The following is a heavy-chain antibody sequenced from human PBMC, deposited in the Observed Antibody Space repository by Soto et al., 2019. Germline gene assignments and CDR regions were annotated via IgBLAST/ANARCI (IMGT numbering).Heavy chain of an antibody. V-gene: IGHV4-34*01. CDR3: ARVERGTATTVVDAFDI. CDR1: GGSVSGANYY. Sequence: QVQLQQWGAGLLKPSETLSLTCAVYGGSVSGANYYWSWIRQPPGKGLECIGEMSHSGGTNFNPSLKSRVTISVDTSTNQFSLKMSSVTAEDTALYYCARVERGTATTVVDAFDIWGPGTMVTVSS. CDR2: MSHSGGT. J-gene: IGHJ3*02. D-gene: IGHD1-1*01.